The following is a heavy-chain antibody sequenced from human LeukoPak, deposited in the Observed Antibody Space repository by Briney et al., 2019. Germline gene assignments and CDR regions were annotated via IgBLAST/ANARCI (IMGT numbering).Heavy chain of an antibody. V-gene: IGHV5-51*01. CDR3: ARRSGRSGYFYFDS. D-gene: IGHD3-22*01. Sequence: GESLKISCKGSGYSFSNYWIGWVRKMPGKGLEWMGIIYPGDSDTRYSPSFQGQVTISADKSISTAYLQWSSLKASDTAIYYCARRSGRSGYFYFDSWGQGTLVTVSS. CDR1: GYSFSNYW. J-gene: IGHJ4*02. CDR2: IYPGDSDT.